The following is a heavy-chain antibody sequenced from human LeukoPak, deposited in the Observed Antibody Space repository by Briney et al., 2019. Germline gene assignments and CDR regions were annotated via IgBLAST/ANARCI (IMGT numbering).Heavy chain of an antibody. V-gene: IGHV1-18*01. J-gene: IGHJ4*02. CDR1: GYTFTSYG. Sequence: ASVKVSCKASGYTFTSYGISWVRQAPGQGLEWMGCISAYNGNKNYAQKLQGRVTMTTDTSTSTAYMELRSLRSDDTAVYYCARLLAGTLFALDYWGQGTLVAVCS. CDR2: ISAYNGNK. D-gene: IGHD6-19*01. CDR3: ARLLAGTLFALDY.